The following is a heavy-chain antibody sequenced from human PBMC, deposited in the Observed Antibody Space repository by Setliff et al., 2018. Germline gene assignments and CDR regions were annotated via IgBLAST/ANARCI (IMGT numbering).Heavy chain of an antibody. Sequence: SETLSLTCTVSGGSISSSSYYWGWIRQPPGKGLEWIGSIYYSGSTYYNPSLKSRVTISVDTSKNQFSLKLSSVTAADTAVYYCARREAYYNFWSGYYAYWGQGTLVTVSS. CDR3: ARREAYYNFWSGYYAY. CDR1: GGSISSSSYY. V-gene: IGHV4-39*07. J-gene: IGHJ4*02. CDR2: IYYSGST. D-gene: IGHD3-3*01.